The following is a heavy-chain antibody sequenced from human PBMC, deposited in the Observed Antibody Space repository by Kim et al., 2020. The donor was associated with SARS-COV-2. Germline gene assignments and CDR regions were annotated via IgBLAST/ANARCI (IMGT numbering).Heavy chain of an antibody. CDR3: AREGIAVAGVFDY. Sequence: YAVSMKSRITINPDTSKNQFSLQLNSVTPEDTAVYYCAREGIAVAGVFDYWGQGTLVTVSS. J-gene: IGHJ4*02. V-gene: IGHV6-1*01. D-gene: IGHD6-19*01.